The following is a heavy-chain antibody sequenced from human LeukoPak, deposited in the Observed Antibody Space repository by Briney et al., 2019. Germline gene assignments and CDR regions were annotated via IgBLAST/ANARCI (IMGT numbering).Heavy chain of an antibody. CDR1: GYRFTDYW. CDR3: ARHSAAPH. Sequence: GEPLKISCTGSGYRFTDYWIAWVRQMPGKGLEWMGIIYPGDSDTRYSPSFQGQVSFSADKSISTAYLQWSSLEASDSAMYYCARHSAAPHWGQGTQVTVSS. D-gene: IGHD6-25*01. V-gene: IGHV5-51*01. J-gene: IGHJ1*01. CDR2: IYPGDSDT.